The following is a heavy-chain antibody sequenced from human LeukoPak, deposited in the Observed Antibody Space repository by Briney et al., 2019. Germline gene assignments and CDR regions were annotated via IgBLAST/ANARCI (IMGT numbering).Heavy chain of an antibody. V-gene: IGHV1-8*02. CDR1: GYTFTSYG. CDR2: MNPNSGNT. D-gene: IGHD3-16*02. Sequence: GASVKVSCKASGYTFTSYGINWVRQATGQGLEWMGWMNPNSGNTGYAQKFQGRVTMTRNTSISTAYMELSSLGSEDTAVYYCARGYYDYVWGSYRYQFDYWGQGTLVTVSS. CDR3: ARGYYDYVWGSYRYQFDY. J-gene: IGHJ4*02.